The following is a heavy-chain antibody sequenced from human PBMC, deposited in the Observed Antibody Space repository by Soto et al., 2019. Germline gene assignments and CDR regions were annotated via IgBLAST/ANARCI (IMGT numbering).Heavy chain of an antibody. CDR1: GGSFSGYY. CDR3: ARSSGYGSGSFFSRTNGYYFDY. D-gene: IGHD3-10*01. V-gene: IGHV4-34*01. J-gene: IGHJ4*02. CDR2: INHSGST. Sequence: SETLSLTCAVYGGSFSGYYWSWIRQPPGKGLEWIGEINHSGSTNYNPPLKSRVTISVDTSKNQFSLKLSSVTAADTAVYYCARSSGYGSGSFFSRTNGYYFDYWGQGTLVTVSS.